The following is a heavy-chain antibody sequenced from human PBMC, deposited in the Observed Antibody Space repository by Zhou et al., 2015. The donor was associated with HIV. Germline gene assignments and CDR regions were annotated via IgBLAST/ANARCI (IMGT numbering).Heavy chain of an antibody. CDR2: IIPIFGTA. J-gene: IGHJ5*02. V-gene: IGHV1-69*01. D-gene: IGHD3-22*01. CDR3: ARELHYYDSSGIPTEGWFDPR. CDR1: GGTFSSYA. Sequence: QVQLVQSGAEVKKPGSSVKVSCKASGGTFSSYAISWVRQAPGQGLEWMGGIIPIFGTANYAQKFQGRVTITADESTSTAYMELSSLRSEDTAVYYCARELHYYDSSGIPTEGWFDPRGAREPWSPSPQ.